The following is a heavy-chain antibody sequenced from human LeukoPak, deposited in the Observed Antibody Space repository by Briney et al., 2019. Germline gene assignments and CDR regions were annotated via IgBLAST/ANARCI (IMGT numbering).Heavy chain of an antibody. J-gene: IGHJ4*02. CDR1: GFTFSSYS. CDR3: ARDVWFGDKTKYYFDY. V-gene: IGHV3-21*01. D-gene: IGHD3-10*01. Sequence: GGSLRLSCAASGFTFSSYSMNWVRQAPGKGLEWVSSISSSSSYIYYADSVKGRFTISRDNAKNSLYLQMNSLRAVDTAVYYCARDVWFGDKTKYYFDYWGQGTLVTVSS. CDR2: ISSSSSYI.